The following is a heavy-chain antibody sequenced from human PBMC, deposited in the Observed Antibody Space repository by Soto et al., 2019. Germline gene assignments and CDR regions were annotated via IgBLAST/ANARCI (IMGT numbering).Heavy chain of an antibody. V-gene: IGHV3-23*01. D-gene: IGHD5-12*01. CDR2: ISGSGGST. CDR1: GFTFSSYA. J-gene: IGHJ6*03. Sequence: PGGSLRLSCAASGFTFSSYAMSWVRQAPGKGLEWVSAISGSGGSTYYADSVKGRFTISRDNSKNTLYLQMNSLRAEDTAVYYCARARGYSGYDLKGVYMDVWGKGTTVTVSS. CDR3: ARARGYSGYDLKGVYMDV.